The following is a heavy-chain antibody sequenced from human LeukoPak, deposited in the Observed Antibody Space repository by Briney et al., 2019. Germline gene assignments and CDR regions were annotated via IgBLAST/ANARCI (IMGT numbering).Heavy chain of an antibody. CDR1: GGSISSYY. D-gene: IGHD3-9*01. Sequence: SETLSLTCTVSGGSISSYYWSWIRQPAGKGLEWIGRIYTSGSTNYNPSLKSRVTMSVDTSKNQFSLKLSSVTAADTAVYYCARHEKTYDILTGYYDSPHNWFDPWGQGTLVTVSS. CDR3: ARHEKTYDILTGYYDSPHNWFDP. CDR2: IYTSGST. V-gene: IGHV4-4*07. J-gene: IGHJ5*02.